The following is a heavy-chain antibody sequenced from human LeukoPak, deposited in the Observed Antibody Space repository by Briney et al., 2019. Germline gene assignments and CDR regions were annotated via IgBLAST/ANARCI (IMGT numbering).Heavy chain of an antibody. CDR1: GFTFSSYS. Sequence: PGGSLRLSCAASGFTFSSYSMNWVRQAPGKGLEWVSSISSSSSYIYYADSVKGRFTISRDNAKNSLYLQMNSLRAEDTAVYYCARRASRGVIIPLDAFDIWGQGTMVTVSS. D-gene: IGHD3-10*01. CDR2: ISSSSSYI. V-gene: IGHV3-21*01. CDR3: ARRASRGVIIPLDAFDI. J-gene: IGHJ3*02.